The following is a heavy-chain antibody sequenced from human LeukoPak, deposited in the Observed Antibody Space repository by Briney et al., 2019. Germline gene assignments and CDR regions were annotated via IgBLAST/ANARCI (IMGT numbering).Heavy chain of an antibody. J-gene: IGHJ6*02. CDR3: ARVEYSSGWYGYYGMDV. Sequence: SETLSLTCTVSGGSISSYYWSWIRQPPGKGLEWIGYIYYSGSTNYNPSLKSRVTISVDTSKNQFSLKLSSVTAADTAVYYCARVEYSSGWYGYYGMDVWGQGTTVTVSS. CDR1: GGSISSYY. D-gene: IGHD6-19*01. CDR2: IYYSGST. V-gene: IGHV4-59*01.